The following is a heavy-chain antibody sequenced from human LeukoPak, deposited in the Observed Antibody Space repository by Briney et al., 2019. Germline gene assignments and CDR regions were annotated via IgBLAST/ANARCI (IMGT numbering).Heavy chain of an antibody. J-gene: IGHJ5*02. CDR1: GGTFSSYA. CDR2: IIPIFGTA. V-gene: IGHV1-69*05. D-gene: IGHD6-13*01. CDR3: AGETPLDDSSSWYPHWFDP. Sequence: SVKVSCKASGGTFSSYAISWVRQAPGQGLEWMGGIIPIFGTANYAQKFQGRVTITTDESTSTAYMELSSLRSEDTAVYYCAGETPLDDSSSWYPHWFDPGGQGTLVTVSS.